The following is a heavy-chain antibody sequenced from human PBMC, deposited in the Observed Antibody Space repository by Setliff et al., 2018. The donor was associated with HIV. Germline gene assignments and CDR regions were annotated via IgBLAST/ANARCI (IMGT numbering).Heavy chain of an antibody. CDR3: ARGGYSYGFGRHRAYFQY. V-gene: IGHV4-34*01. J-gene: IGHJ1*01. D-gene: IGHD5-18*01. CDR1: GGSFSAYY. CDR2: INHSGGT. Sequence: SETLSLTCAVYGGSFSAYYWSWIRQTPGKGLEWIGEINHSGGTNYNPSLKSRVTMTVDTSKNQFSLKLSSVTAADTAVFYCARGGYSYGFGRHRAYFQYWGQGTQVTVSS.